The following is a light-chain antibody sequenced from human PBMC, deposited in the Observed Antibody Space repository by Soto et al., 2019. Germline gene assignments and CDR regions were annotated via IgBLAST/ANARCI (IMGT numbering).Light chain of an antibody. CDR2: DVS. J-gene: IGLJ1*01. CDR1: SSDFGGYKY. V-gene: IGLV2-14*01. CDR3: SAYRSSSTLYI. Sequence: SALTQPASVSGSPGQSITISCTGTSSDFGGYKYVSWYQQHPGKAPKLMIYDVSNRPSGVSNRFSGSKSGNTASLTISGLQAEDEADYYCSAYRSSSTLYIFGSGTKVTVL.